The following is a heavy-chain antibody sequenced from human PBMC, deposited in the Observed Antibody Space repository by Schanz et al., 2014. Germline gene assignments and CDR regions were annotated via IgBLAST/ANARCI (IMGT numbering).Heavy chain of an antibody. D-gene: IGHD3-10*01. V-gene: IGHV3-33*07. CDR2: IGYDGSEK. CDR1: GFNVSKSY. CDR3: ARGPIPIQGVAMDF. Sequence: VQLLESGGRLVQPRGSLRLSCVASGFNVSKSYVSWVRQAPGKGLEWVANIGYDGSEKYYVDSVKGRFTISRDNSKDTLYLQMSGLTPEDTAVYYCARGPIPIQGVAMDFWGQGTLVTVSS. J-gene: IGHJ4*02.